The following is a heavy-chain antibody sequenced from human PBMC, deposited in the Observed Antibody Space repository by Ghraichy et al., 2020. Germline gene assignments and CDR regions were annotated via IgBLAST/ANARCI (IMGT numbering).Heavy chain of an antibody. V-gene: IGHV3-21*01. J-gene: IGHJ5*02. CDR1: GFTFSTYT. Sequence: GGSLRLSCAASGFTFSTYTMNWIRQAPGKGLEWVASISGSGNNIYYADSLRGRFTISRDNTKNSLYLQMNSLRAEDPALYYCARDPDTNPDQDWFDPWGPGTLVTVSS. CDR3: ARDPDTNPDQDWFDP. D-gene: IGHD1-14*01. CDR2: ISGSGNNI.